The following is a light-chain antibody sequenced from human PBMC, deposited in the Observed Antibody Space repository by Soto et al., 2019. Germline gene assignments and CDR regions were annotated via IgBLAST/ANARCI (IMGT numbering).Light chain of an antibody. J-gene: IGKJ1*01. CDR2: AAS. CDR3: QQSNSFPWS. CDR1: QGISSW. Sequence: DIQMTQSPSSVSASVGDRVTVTCRASQGISSWLAWYQQKPGKAPSLLIYAASSWKTGVPSRFSGSGSGTDVTLTISNLQPEDFATYYGQQSNSFPWSFGQGTKVEIK. V-gene: IGKV1-12*02.